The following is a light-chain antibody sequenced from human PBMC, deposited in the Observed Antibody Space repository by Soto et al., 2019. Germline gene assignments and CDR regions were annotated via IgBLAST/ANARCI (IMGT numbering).Light chain of an antibody. Sequence: QSALTQPRSVSGSPGQSVTISCTGTTSDVGGYNYVSWYQQHPGKAPKLMIYDVTKRPSGVPDRFSGSKSGNTASLTISGLQAEDEADYYCCSYAGSRASPYVFGTGTKLPS. CDR2: DVT. CDR3: CSYAGSRASPYV. CDR1: TSDVGGYNY. J-gene: IGLJ1*01. V-gene: IGLV2-11*01.